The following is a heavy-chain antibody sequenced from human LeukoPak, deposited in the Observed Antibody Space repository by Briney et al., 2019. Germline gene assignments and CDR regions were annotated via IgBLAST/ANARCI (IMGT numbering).Heavy chain of an antibody. Sequence: GESLKISCKGSGYSFTSYWIGWVRQMPGKGVEWMGIIYPGDSDTRYSPSFQGQVTISADKSISTAYLQWSSLKASDSAMYYCASGKYSGYDYCSYWGQGTLVTVSS. CDR3: ASGKYSGYDYCSY. J-gene: IGHJ4*02. D-gene: IGHD5-12*01. V-gene: IGHV5-51*01. CDR1: GYSFTSYW. CDR2: IYPGDSDT.